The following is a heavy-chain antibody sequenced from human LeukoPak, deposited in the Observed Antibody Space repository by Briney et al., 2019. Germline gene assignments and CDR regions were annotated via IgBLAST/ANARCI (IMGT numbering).Heavy chain of an antibody. D-gene: IGHD5-18*01. CDR1: GFTFSSYA. J-gene: IGHJ6*02. CDR2: ISYDGSNK. CDR3: ARTRAIQLWFGYYGMDV. V-gene: IGHV3-30-3*01. Sequence: PGGSLRLSCAASGFTFSSYAMHWVRQAPGKGLEWVAVISYDGSNKYYADSVKGRFTISRDNSKNTLYLQMNSLRAEDTAVYYCARTRAIQLWFGYYGMDVWGQGTTVTVSS.